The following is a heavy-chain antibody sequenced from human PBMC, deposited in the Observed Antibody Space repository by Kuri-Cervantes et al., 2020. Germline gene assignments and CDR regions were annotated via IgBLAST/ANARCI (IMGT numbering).Heavy chain of an antibody. D-gene: IGHD3-10*01. CDR2: TWYDGSNK. J-gene: IGHJ3*02. CDR3: ARDDGPSMVQGVICAFDI. Sequence: GESLKISCVASGFTFSDYGTHWVRQAPGKGLEWVAVTWYDGSNKYYADSVKGRFAISRDNSKNTLYLQMNSLRAEDTAVYYCARDDGPSMVQGVICAFDIWGQGTMVTVSS. CDR1: GFTFSDYG. V-gene: IGHV3-33*01.